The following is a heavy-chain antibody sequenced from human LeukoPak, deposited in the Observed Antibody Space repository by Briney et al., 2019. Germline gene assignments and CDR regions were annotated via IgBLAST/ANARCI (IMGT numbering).Heavy chain of an antibody. Sequence: PSETLSLTCAVYGGSFSGYYWSWIRQPPGKGLEWIGRIYTSGSTNYNPSLKSRVTISVDKSKNQFSLKLSSVTAADTAVYYCARDYGSGTLDYWGQGTLVTVSS. CDR1: GGSFSGYY. D-gene: IGHD3-10*01. CDR2: IYTSGST. CDR3: ARDYGSGTLDY. J-gene: IGHJ4*02. V-gene: IGHV4-4*07.